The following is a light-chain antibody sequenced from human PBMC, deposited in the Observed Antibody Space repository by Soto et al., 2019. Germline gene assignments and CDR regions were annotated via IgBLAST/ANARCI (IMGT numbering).Light chain of an antibody. CDR2: EVS. Sequence: QSALTQPPSASGSPGQSVTISCTGTSSDVGGYNYVSWYQQHPGKAPKLLIYEVSKRPSGVPDRFSGSKSGNTASLTVSGLQAEDEADYYCTSTAGSDNFLVVFRTGTKLTVL. V-gene: IGLV2-8*01. CDR3: TSTAGSDNFLVV. CDR1: SSDVGGYNY. J-gene: IGLJ1*01.